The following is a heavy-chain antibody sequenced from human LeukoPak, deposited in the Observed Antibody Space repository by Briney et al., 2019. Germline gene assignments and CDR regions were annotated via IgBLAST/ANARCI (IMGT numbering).Heavy chain of an antibody. CDR2: ISAYNGNT. Sequence: ASVKVSCKASGYTFTIYGISWVRQAPGQGLEWMGWISAYNGNTNYAQKLQGRVTMTTDTSTSTAYMELRSLRSDDTAVYCCARAPNYGGKSGGRIIDYWGQGTLVTVSS. D-gene: IGHD4-23*01. CDR3: ARAPNYGGKSGGRIIDY. J-gene: IGHJ4*02. CDR1: GYTFTIYG. V-gene: IGHV1-18*01.